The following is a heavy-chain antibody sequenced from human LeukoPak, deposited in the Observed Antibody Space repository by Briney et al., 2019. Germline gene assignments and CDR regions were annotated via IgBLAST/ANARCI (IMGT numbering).Heavy chain of an antibody. V-gene: IGHV4-59*08. Sequence: SETLSLTCIVSGGXLNSYYCSWIRQPPGKGLEWIAYIDNSGNTNYNPSLKSRVTISVDTSRNEFSLKVNYVTAADTAVYYCARHLAARLGGARFSDYWGQGTLVTVSS. D-gene: IGHD2-21*01. CDR1: GGXLNSYY. J-gene: IGHJ4*02. CDR3: ARHLAARLGGARFSDY. CDR2: IDNSGNT.